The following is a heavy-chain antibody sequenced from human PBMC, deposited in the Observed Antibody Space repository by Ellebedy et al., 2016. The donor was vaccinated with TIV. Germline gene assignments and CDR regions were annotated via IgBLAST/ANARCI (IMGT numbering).Heavy chain of an antibody. Sequence: SQTLSLTCAIPGDSILSNIATWNWIRQSPSRGLEWLGRTYYRSEWFNDYAMSVKSRIAINSDTSKNQFSLHLRSVTPEDTAVYYCANIAAAGSLASWGQGTLVTVSS. CDR3: ANIAAAGSLAS. D-gene: IGHD6-13*01. V-gene: IGHV6-1*01. J-gene: IGHJ5*02. CDR1: GDSILSNIAT. CDR2: TYYRSEWFN.